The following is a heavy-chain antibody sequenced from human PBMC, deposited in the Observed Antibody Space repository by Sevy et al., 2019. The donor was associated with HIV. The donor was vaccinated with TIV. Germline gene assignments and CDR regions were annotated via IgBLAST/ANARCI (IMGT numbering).Heavy chain of an antibody. J-gene: IGHJ4*02. CDR2: IYYSGST. CDR3: ARRGYNWNYEGGFDY. CDR1: GGSISSSSYY. V-gene: IGHV4-39*01. Sequence: SETLSLTCTVSGGSISSSSYYWGWIRQPPGKGLEWIGSIYYSGSTYYNPSLKSRVTISVDTSKNQFSLKLSSVTAADTAVDYCARRGYNWNYEGGFDYWGQGTLVTVSS. D-gene: IGHD1-7*01.